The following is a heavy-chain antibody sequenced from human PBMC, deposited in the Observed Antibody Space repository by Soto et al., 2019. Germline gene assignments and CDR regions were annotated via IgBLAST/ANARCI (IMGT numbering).Heavy chain of an antibody. J-gene: IGHJ4*02. CDR2: IYHDGNT. Sequence: SETLSLTCAVSGGSISSSTWWSCVRQPPGKGLEWIGEIYHDGNTNYNPPLKSRVTVSLDKSKTQFSLKLSSVPAADTAVYYCARAYSYGLFDSWGQGTLVTVSS. V-gene: IGHV4-4*02. CDR1: GGSISSSTW. D-gene: IGHD5-18*01. CDR3: ARAYSYGLFDS.